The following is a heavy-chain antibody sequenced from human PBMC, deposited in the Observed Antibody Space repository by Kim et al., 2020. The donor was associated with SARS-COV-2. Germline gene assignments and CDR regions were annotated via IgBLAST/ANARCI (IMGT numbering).Heavy chain of an antibody. J-gene: IGHJ4*02. CDR2: INHSGST. CDR3: ARGLGGSGSYHHDY. V-gene: IGHV4-34*01. Sequence: SETLSLTCAVYGGSFSGYYWSWIRQPPGKGLEWIGEINHSGSTNYNPSLKSRVTISVDTSKNQFSLKLSSVTAADTTVYYCARGLGGSGSYHHDYWGQGTLVTVSS. D-gene: IGHD3-10*01. CDR1: GGSFSGYY.